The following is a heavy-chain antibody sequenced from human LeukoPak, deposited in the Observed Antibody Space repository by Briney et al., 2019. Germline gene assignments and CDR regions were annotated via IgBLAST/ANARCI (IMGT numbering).Heavy chain of an antibody. V-gene: IGHV1-2*06. J-gene: IGHJ6*03. CDR2: INPQSGGT. Sequence: ASVKVSCKASGYTFNGYYMHWVRQAPGQGLEWMGRINPQSGGTNYAQKLQGRVTMTSDTSISTVYTDLSRLRYDDTAVYYCARGLEDYYYMDVWGEGTPVTVSS. CDR3: ARGLEDYYYMDV. CDR1: GYTFNGYY. D-gene: IGHD5-24*01.